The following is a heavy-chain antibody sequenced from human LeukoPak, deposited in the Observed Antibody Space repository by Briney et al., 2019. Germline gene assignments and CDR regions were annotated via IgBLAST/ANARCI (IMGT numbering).Heavy chain of an antibody. CDR3: ARLKTGDGEYSSSSHAFDI. Sequence: PSETLSLTCTVSGGSISSYYWSWIRQPPGKGLEWIGYIYYSGSTNYNPSLKSRVTISVDTSKNQFSLKLSSVTAADTAVYYCARLKTGDGEYSSSSHAFDIWGQGTMVTVSS. V-gene: IGHV4-59*01. CDR1: GGSISSYY. J-gene: IGHJ3*02. CDR2: IYYSGST. D-gene: IGHD6-6*01.